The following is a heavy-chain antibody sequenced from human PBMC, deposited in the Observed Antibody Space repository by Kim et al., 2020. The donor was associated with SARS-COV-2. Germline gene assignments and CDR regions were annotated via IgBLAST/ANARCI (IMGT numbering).Heavy chain of an antibody. D-gene: IGHD4-4*01. J-gene: IGHJ5*02. V-gene: IGHV1-24*01. Sequence: YAQKFQGRVTMTEDTSTDTAYMELSSLRSEDTAVYYCATSDLSNYNWFDPWGQGTLVTVSS. CDR3: ATSDLSNYNWFDP.